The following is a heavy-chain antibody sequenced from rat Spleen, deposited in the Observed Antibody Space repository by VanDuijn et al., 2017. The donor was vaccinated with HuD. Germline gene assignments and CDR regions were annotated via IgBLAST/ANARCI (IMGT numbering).Heavy chain of an antibody. CDR1: GFTYSNYV. CDR2: IRAGADTT. J-gene: IGHJ1*01. V-gene: IGHV5S13*01. Sequence: EVHLVESGGGLVQPGRSLKLSCAASGFTYSNYVMAWVRQAPAKGLEWIASIRAGADTTYYRDSVKGRFTISRDNVKNTLYLQMDSLRSEDTATYYCTRDMTYFVNNWYFDFWGPGTMVTVSS. CDR3: TRDMTYFVNNWYFDF. D-gene: IGHD1-9*01.